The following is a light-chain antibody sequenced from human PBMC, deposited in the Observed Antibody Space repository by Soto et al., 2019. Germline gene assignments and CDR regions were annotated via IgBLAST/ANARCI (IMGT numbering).Light chain of an antibody. Sequence: DIQMTQSPSTLSASVGDRVTITCRASQSISSWLAWYQHKPGKAPNLLIYKASSLESGVPSRFSGSGSGTEFTLTISSLQPDDFATYYCQHYNTYPLTFGGGTKVEI. CDR1: QSISSW. V-gene: IGKV1-5*03. J-gene: IGKJ4*01. CDR2: KAS. CDR3: QHYNTYPLT.